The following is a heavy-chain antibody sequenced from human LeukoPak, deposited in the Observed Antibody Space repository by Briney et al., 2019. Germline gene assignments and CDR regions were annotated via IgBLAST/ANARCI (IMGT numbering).Heavy chain of an antibody. J-gene: IGHJ4*02. V-gene: IGHV1-2*06. CDR1: GYTLAELS. CDR2: INPSSGGT. D-gene: IGHD3-10*01. CDR3: AGGPSGSDY. Sequence: ASVKVSCKLSGYTLAELSIHWVRQAPGQGLEWMGRINPSSGGTNYAQKFQGRVTMTRDTSINTAYMDLSSLRSDDTAVYYCAGGPSGSDYWGQGTLVIVSS.